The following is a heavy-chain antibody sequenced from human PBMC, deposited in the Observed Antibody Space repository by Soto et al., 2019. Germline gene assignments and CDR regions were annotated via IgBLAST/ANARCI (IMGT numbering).Heavy chain of an antibody. Sequence: QVQLVESGGGVVQPGTSLRLSCAASGFTFGTYAMRWVRQGPGKQLEWVAAISSDGSNKYYADSVKGRFTISRDNSKNTLYLHMNSLRAEDTAVYYCARRGKLVATIDSQFYFYVMDVWGQGTTVTASS. CDR2: ISSDGSNK. CDR3: ARRGKLVATIDSQFYFYVMDV. V-gene: IGHV3-30-3*01. CDR1: GFTFGTYA. D-gene: IGHD5-12*01. J-gene: IGHJ6*02.